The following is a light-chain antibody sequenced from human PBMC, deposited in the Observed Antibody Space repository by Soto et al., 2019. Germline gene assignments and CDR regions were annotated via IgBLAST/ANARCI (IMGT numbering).Light chain of an antibody. J-gene: IGKJ3*01. CDR3: QQYGSSPRT. CDR1: QSVSSSY. V-gene: IGKV3-20*01. CDR2: GAS. Sequence: EIVLTQSPGTLSLSPGERATLSCRASQSVSSSYLAWYQQKPGQAPRLLIYGASSSATGIPDRCSGSGSGTDFTLTISRLEPEDFAEYYCQQYGSSPRTFGPGTKVDIK.